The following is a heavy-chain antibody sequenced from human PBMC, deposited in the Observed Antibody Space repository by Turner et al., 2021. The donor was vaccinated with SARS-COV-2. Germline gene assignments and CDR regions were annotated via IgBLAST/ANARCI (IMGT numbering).Heavy chain of an antibody. D-gene: IGHD1-26*01. CDR2: IDSGGST. CDR1: GFTVSSNY. J-gene: IGHJ5*02. CDR3: ATDLKGGRGP. V-gene: IGHV3-66*02. Sequence: VLLVASGGGFVQPGGSLRHSCAASGFTVSSNYMSWVRQAPGKGLEWVSVIDSGGSTYYADSVKGRFTISRDNSKNTLYLQMNSLRAEDTAVYYCATDLKGGRGPWGQGTLVTVS.